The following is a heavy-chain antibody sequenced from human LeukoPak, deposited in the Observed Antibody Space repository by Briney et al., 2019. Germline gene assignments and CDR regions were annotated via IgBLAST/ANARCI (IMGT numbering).Heavy chain of an antibody. CDR3: ASHDYGDYWY. J-gene: IGHJ4*02. D-gene: IGHD4-17*01. CDR2: IYYSGST. CDR1: GGSISSYY. V-gene: IGHV4-59*12. Sequence: PSETLSLTCTVSGGSISSYYWSWIRQPPGKGLEWIGYIYYSGSTNYNPSLKSRVTISVDTSKNQFSLKLSSVTAADTAVYYCASHDYGDYWYWGQGTLVTVSS.